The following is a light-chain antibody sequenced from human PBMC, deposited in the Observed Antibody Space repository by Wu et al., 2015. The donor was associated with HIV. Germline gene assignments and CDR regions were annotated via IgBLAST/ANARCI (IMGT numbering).Light chain of an antibody. V-gene: IGKV3-15*01. CDR2: GAS. J-gene: IGKJ4*01. Sequence: EILMTQSPATLSVSPGERATLSCRASQSVSSNLAWYQQKPGQAPRLLIYGASTRATGITARFSGSGAGTDFTLTIDSLEPEDFAVYYCQRYGNSFTFGGGTKVEI. CDR3: QRYGNSFT. CDR1: QSVSSN.